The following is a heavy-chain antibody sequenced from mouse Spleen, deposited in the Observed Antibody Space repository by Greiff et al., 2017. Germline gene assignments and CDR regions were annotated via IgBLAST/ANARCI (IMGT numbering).Heavy chain of an antibody. CDR2: ISSGSSTI. CDR1: GFTFSDYG. D-gene: IGHD1-1*01. V-gene: IGHV5-17*01. CDR3: ARPGTTVGPFAY. Sequence: EVQVVESGGGLVKPGGSLKLSCAASGFTFSDYGMHWVRQAPEKGLEWVAYISSGSSTIYYADTVKGRFTISRDNAKNTLFLQMTSLRSEDTAMYYCARPGTTVGPFAYWGQGTLVTVSA. J-gene: IGHJ3*01.